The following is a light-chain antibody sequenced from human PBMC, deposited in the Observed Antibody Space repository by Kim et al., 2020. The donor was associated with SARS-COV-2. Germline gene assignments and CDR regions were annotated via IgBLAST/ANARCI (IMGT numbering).Light chain of an antibody. V-gene: IGLV3-19*01. CDR3: HSRDSSVSVV. J-gene: IGLJ2*01. CDR1: SLRSYY. CDR2: GKN. Sequence: SSELTQDPAVSVALGQTVRITCQGDSLRSYYASWYQQKPGQAPVLVIYGKNNRPSGIPDRFSASSSGNTASLTITGAQAEDEADYYCHSRDSSVSVVFGGG.